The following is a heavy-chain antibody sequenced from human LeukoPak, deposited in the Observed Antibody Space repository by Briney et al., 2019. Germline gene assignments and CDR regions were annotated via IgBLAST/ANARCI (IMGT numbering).Heavy chain of an antibody. V-gene: IGHV3-48*03. J-gene: IGHJ4*02. CDR2: ISSSGSTI. CDR1: GFTFSSYE. CDR3: AREENERYCSGGSCYSVGGQLHY. D-gene: IGHD2-15*01. Sequence: PGGSLRLSCAASGFTFSSYEMNWVRQAPGKGLEWVSYISSSGSTIYYADSVKGRFTISRDNAKNSLYLQMNSLRAEDTAVYYCAREENERYCSGGSCYSVGGQLHYWGQGTLVTVSS.